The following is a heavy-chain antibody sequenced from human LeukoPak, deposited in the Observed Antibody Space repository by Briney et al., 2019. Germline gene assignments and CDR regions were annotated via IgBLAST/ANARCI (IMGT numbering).Heavy chain of an antibody. D-gene: IGHD4-17*01. V-gene: IGHV4-59*02. CDR1: GGSVNLYY. Sequence: SETLSLTCSVSGGSVNLYYWTWIRQSPGKGLEWIGYISYSGNVYYNPSLKSRVTITPDTSKKQVSLRLSSVTAADTAVYFCARDFARNSGDYGNDGFDIWGQGTMVTVS. CDR3: ARDFARNSGDYGNDGFDI. CDR2: ISYSGNV. J-gene: IGHJ3*02.